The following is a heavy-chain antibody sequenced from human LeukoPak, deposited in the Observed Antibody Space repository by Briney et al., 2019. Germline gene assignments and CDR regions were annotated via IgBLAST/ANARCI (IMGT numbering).Heavy chain of an antibody. D-gene: IGHD2-2*01. CDR1: GGTFSSYA. Sequence: SVKVSCKASGGTFSSYAVSWVRQAPGQGLEWMGRIIPIFGTANYAQKFQGRVTITTDESTSTAYMELSSLRSEDTAVYYCASDIVVVPAGIGDNWFDPWGQGTLVTVSS. J-gene: IGHJ5*02. CDR2: IIPIFGTA. CDR3: ASDIVVVPAGIGDNWFDP. V-gene: IGHV1-69*05.